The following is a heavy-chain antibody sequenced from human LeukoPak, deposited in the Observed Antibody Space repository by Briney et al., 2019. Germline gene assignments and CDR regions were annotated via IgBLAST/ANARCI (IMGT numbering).Heavy chain of an antibody. CDR2: ISGSRGGT. CDR1: GFPFSSYA. V-gene: IGHV3-23*01. CDR3: AKDPFDNWYGDYFDY. D-gene: IGHD1-1*01. Sequence: SGGSLRLSCAVSGFPFSSYAMSWVRQAPGKGLEWVSTISGSRGGTYYADSVKDRFTISRDNSKNTLYLQVHSLRADDTAVYYCAKDPFDNWYGDYFDYWGQGTLVTVSS. J-gene: IGHJ4*02.